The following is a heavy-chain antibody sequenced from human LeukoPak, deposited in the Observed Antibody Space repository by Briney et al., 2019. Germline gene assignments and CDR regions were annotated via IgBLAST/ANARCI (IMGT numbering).Heavy chain of an antibody. V-gene: IGHV3-48*02. CDR1: GFTFSSYG. D-gene: IGHD6-19*01. Sequence: GGSLRLSCAASGFTFSSYGMNWVRQAPGKGLEWVSYISDSSSTIYYAESVKGRFTISRDNAKNSLYLQMNNLRDEDTAVYYCARWDSSGWNHYWGQGTLVTISS. J-gene: IGHJ4*02. CDR3: ARWDSSGWNHY. CDR2: ISDSSSTI.